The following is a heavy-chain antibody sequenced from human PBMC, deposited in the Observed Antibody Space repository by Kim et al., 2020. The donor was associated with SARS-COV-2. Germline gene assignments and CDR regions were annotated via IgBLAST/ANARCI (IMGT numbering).Heavy chain of an antibody. J-gene: IGHJ4*02. CDR1: GGSISSYY. CDR2: IYTSGST. CDR3: ARDARELYCTNSVCPFDY. V-gene: IGHV4-4*07. D-gene: IGHD2-8*01. Sequence: SETLSLTCTVSGGSISSYYWSWIWQPAGKGLEWIGRIYTSGSTNYNPSLKSRVTMSVDTSKNQFSLKLSSVTAADTAVYYCARDARELYCTNSVCPFDYWGQGSLVTVSS.